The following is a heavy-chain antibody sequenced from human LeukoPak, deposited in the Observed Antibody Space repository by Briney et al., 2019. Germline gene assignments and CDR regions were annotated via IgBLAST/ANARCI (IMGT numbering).Heavy chain of an antibody. V-gene: IGHV3-48*03. CDR3: AREEMGVGYYMDV. D-gene: IGHD5-24*01. CDR1: GFTFSSYE. Sequence: PGGSLRLSCAASGFTFSSYEMNWVRQAPGKGLEWVSYISSSGSTIYYADSVKGRFTISRGNAKNSLYLQMNSLRAEDTAVYYCAREEMGVGYYMDVWGRGTTVTISS. J-gene: IGHJ6*03. CDR2: ISSSGSTI.